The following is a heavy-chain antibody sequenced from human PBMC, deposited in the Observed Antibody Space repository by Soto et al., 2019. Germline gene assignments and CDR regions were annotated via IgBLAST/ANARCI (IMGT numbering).Heavy chain of an antibody. J-gene: IGHJ4*02. CDR2: ISSNGGST. CDR1: GFTFSSYA. CDR3: AKDRIVGATLFDY. V-gene: IGHV3-64*04. Sequence: VQLVESGGGLVQPGGSLRLSCSASGFTFSSYAMHWVRQAPGKGLEYVSAISSNGGSTYYADSVKGRFTISRDNSKNTLYLQMNSLRAEDTAVYYCAKDRIVGATLFDYWGQGTLVTVSS. D-gene: IGHD1-26*01.